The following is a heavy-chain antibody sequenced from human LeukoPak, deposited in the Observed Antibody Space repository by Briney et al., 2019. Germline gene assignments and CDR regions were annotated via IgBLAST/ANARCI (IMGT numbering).Heavy chain of an antibody. CDR2: ISPYNGNA. D-gene: IGHD1-1*01. Sequence: ASVKVSCKASGYTFTSYGISWVRQAPGQGLEWVGWISPYNGNAHYSPNLQGRLTLTTDTSTSTAYMELRSLRSDDTAVYYCARRKGSDVPGNDFWGQGTLVTVSS. CDR3: ARRKGSDVPGNDF. J-gene: IGHJ4*02. V-gene: IGHV1-18*01. CDR1: GYTFTSYG.